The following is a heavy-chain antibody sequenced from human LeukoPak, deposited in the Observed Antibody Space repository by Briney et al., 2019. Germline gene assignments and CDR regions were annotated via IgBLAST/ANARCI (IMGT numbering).Heavy chain of an antibody. J-gene: IGHJ1*01. CDR3: AGPLGSPYFHH. D-gene: IGHD3-10*01. CDR1: GFTFSSYS. CDR2: ISSSSSTI. V-gene: IGHV3-48*01. Sequence: GGSLRLSCAASGFTFSSYSMNWVRQAPGKGLEWVSYISSSSSTIYYADSVKGRFTISRDNAKNSLYLQMNSLRVEDTAVYYCAGPLGSPYFHHWGQGTLVTVSS.